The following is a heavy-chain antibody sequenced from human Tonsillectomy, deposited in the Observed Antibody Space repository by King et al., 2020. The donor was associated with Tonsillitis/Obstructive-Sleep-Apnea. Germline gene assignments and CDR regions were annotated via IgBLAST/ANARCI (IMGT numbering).Heavy chain of an antibody. V-gene: IGHV3-23*04. J-gene: IGHJ3*02. CDR2: ISGSGGNT. Sequence: VQLVESGGGLVQPGGSLRLSCAASGFTFSSYAMSWVRQAPGKGLEWVSAISGSGGNTYYADSVKGRFTSSRDNSKNTLYLQMNSLRAEDTAVYFCAKDSRYSSSVDAFDIWGQGTMVTVSS. CDR1: GFTFSSYA. CDR3: AKDSRYSSSVDAFDI. D-gene: IGHD6-13*01.